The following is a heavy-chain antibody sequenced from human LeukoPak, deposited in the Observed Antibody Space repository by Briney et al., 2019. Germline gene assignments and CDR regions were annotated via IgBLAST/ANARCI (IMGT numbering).Heavy chain of an antibody. CDR2: IKQDGSEK. CDR3: ARDQEASYYDFWSGYNPRNWCDP. CDR1: GFTFSSYW. V-gene: IGHV3-7*01. D-gene: IGHD3-3*01. Sequence: GGSLRLSCAASGFTFSSYWMSWVRQAPGEGLEWVANIKQDGSEKYYVDSVKGRFTISRDNAKNSLYLQMNSLRAEDTAVYYCARDQEASYYDFWSGYNPRNWCDPWGQGTLVTVSS. J-gene: IGHJ5*02.